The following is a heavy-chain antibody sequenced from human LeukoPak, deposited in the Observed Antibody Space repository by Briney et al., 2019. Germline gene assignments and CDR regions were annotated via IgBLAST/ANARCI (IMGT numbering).Heavy chain of an antibody. CDR3: ARHFGTGTPFDF. CDR2: TGASDT. V-gene: IGHV5-51*01. D-gene: IGHD3/OR15-3a*01. Sequence: GESLKISCQGSGYRFSNYWIAWLRQVPGKGLEWMGVTGASDTRYSPSFEGQVTMAVDKSINTAYLQWSSLKASDTAIYYCARHFGTGTPFDFWGQGTLVTVSS. CDR1: GYRFSNYW. J-gene: IGHJ4*02.